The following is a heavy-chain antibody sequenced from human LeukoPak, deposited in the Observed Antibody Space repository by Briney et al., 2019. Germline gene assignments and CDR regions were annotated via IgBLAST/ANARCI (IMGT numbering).Heavy chain of an antibody. CDR3: TTDKGTHY. V-gene: IGHV3-15*01. J-gene: IGHJ4*02. CDR1: GFTFSNAW. CDR2: IKSRTDGGTT. D-gene: IGHD1-1*01. Sequence: GGSLRLSCAASGFTFSNAWMTWVRQAPGKGLEWVGRIKSRTDGGTTDHAAPVKGRFTISRDDPENTLYLQMNSLKTEGTAIYYCTTDKGTHYWGQGTLVTVSS.